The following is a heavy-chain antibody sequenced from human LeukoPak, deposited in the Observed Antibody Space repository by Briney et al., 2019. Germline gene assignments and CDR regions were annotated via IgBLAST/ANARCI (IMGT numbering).Heavy chain of an antibody. D-gene: IGHD2-2*01. V-gene: IGHV3-30*18. CDR3: AKGPQRGTAAAIDY. Sequence: QSGGSLRLSCAASGFTFSSYGMHWVRQAPGKGLEWVAVISYDGRNKHYPDSVKGRFTISRDISTDTLWLQMDSLRTEDTAVYYCAKGPQRGTAAAIDYWGQGPLVTVSS. CDR2: ISYDGRNK. CDR1: GFTFSSYG. J-gene: IGHJ4*02.